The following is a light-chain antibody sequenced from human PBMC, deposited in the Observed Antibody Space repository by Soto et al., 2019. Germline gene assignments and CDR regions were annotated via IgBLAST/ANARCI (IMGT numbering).Light chain of an antibody. CDR3: QY. CDR2: DAS. Sequence: EIVLTQSPATLSLSPGERATLSCRASQSVSSYLAWYQQKPGQAPRLLIYDASNRATGIPARFSGSGSGTDFTLTISSLEPEDFAVYYSQYFGQGTKLEIK. CDR1: QSVSSY. J-gene: IGKJ2*01. V-gene: IGKV3-11*01.